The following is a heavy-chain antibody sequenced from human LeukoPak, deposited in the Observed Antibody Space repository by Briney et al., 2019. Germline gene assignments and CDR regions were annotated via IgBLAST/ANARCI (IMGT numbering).Heavy chain of an antibody. J-gene: IGHJ4*02. CDR2: IYYSGST. CDR1: GGSISSSSYY. V-gene: IGHV4-39*01. CDR3: ASIFSSYAQQPPTY. D-gene: IGHD6-13*01. Sequence: SQTLSLTCTVSGGSISSSSYYWGWIRRPPGKGLEWIGSIYYSGSTYYNPSLKSRVTISVDTSKNQFSLKLSSVTAADTAVYYCASIFSSYAQQPPTYWGQGTLVTVSS.